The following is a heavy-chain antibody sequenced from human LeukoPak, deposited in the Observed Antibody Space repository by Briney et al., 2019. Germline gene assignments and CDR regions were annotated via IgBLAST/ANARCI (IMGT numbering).Heavy chain of an antibody. Sequence: SETLSLTCTVSGDSMGRYYWSFTRQPAGKGLEWIGRIHTSGTTWYNASLKSRVTMSVDASKNQFSLWLTSVTAADTAVYYCASGEFRHGLQVDYWGQGTLVAVSS. CDR2: IHTSGTT. CDR3: ASGEFRHGLQVDY. D-gene: IGHD3/OR15-3a*01. J-gene: IGHJ4*02. CDR1: GDSMGRYY. V-gene: IGHV4-4*07.